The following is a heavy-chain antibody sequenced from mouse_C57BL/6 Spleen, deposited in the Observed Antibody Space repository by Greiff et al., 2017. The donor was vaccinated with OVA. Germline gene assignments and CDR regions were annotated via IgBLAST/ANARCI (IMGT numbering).Heavy chain of an antibody. CDR2: INPNNGGT. V-gene: IGHV1-26*01. CDR3: ARGDPDYYGSTNFDY. D-gene: IGHD1-1*01. J-gene: IGHJ2*01. CDR1: GYTFTDYY. Sequence: EVKLQQSGPELVKPGASVKISCKASGYTFTDYYMNWVKQSHGKSLEWIGDINPNNGGTSYNQKFKGKATLTVDKSSSTAYMELRSLTSEDSAVYYCARGDPDYYGSTNFDYWGQGTTLTVSS.